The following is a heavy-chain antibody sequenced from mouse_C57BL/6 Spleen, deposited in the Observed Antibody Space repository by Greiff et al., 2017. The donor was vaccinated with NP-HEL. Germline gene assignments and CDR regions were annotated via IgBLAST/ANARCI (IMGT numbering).Heavy chain of an antibody. J-gene: IGHJ1*03. D-gene: IGHD2-10*02. Sequence: QVQLKQPGAELVMPGASVKLSCKASGYTFTSYWMHWVKQRPGQGLEWIGEIDPSDSYTNYNQKFKGKSTLTVDKSSSTAYMQLSSLTSEDSAVYYCARRRYGYWYFDVWGTGTTVTVSS. CDR2: IDPSDSYT. V-gene: IGHV1-69*01. CDR3: ARRRYGYWYFDV. CDR1: GYTFTSYW.